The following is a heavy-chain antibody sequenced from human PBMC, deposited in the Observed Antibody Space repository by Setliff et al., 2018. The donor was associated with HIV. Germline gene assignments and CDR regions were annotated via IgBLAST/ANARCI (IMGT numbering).Heavy chain of an antibody. CDR3: AKDLGRVDWFDP. Sequence: AGGSLRLSCAVSGFTFISYGMYWVRQAPGKGLEWVAFIRYDGSNKYYADSVKGRFTISRDNSKNTLYLQLNSLRAEDTAVYYCAKDLGRVDWFDPWGQGTLVTVSS. V-gene: IGHV3-30*02. CDR1: GFTFISYG. CDR2: IRYDGSNK. J-gene: IGHJ5*02. D-gene: IGHD1-26*01.